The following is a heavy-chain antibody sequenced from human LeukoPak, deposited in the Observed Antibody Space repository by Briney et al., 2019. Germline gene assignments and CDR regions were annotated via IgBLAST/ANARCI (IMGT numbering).Heavy chain of an antibody. CDR2: INPSGGST. CDR3: ARAEAVALLDY. V-gene: IGHV1-46*01. Sequence: ASVTVSCKASGYTFTSYYMHWVRQAPGQGLEWMGIINPSGGSTSYAQKFQGRVTMTRDTSTSTVYMELSSLRSEDTAVYYCARAEAVALLDYWGQGTLVTVSS. J-gene: IGHJ4*02. D-gene: IGHD6-19*01. CDR1: GYTFTSYY.